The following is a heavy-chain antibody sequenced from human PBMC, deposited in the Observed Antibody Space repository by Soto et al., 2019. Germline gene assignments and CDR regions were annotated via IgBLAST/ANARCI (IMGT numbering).Heavy chain of an antibody. J-gene: IGHJ6*02. D-gene: IGHD2-8*01. V-gene: IGHV3-30*18. CDR3: AKRPNGGWGDYYYYYGTDV. Sequence: QVQLVESGGGVVQPGRSLRLSCAASGFTFSSYGMHWVRQAPGKGLEWVAVISYDGSNKYYADSAKARFTISRDNPKDTLDLPMNRLRAEDTAVYYCAKRPNGGWGDYYYYYGTDVWGRWPTVTVSS. CDR1: GFTFSSYG. CDR2: ISYDGSNK.